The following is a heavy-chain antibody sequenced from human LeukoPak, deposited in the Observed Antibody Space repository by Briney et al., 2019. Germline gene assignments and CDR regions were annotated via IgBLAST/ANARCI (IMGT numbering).Heavy chain of an antibody. CDR3: ARDRGYSGYAHGY. J-gene: IGHJ4*02. CDR1: GFTFSSYA. V-gene: IGHV3-21*01. Sequence: GGSLRLPCAASGFTFSSYALGWIRQAPGKGLEWVSSILNSSYIYYSDSVKGRFTISRDNTKNSLYLQMDSLRAEDTAVYYCARDRGYSGYAHGYWGQGTLVTVSS. D-gene: IGHD5-12*01. CDR2: ILNSSYI.